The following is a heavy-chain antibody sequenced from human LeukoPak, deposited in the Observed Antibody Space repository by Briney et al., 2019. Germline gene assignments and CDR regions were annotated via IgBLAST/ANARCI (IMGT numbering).Heavy chain of an antibody. CDR2: INPSGDST. CDR1: GYTFTINH. CDR3: AKLATSDTGETY. V-gene: IGHV1-46*01. Sequence: ASVKVSCKASGYTFTINHIHWVRQAPGQGLVWMGVINPSGDSTTYAQNFQGRVTMTRDTSTSTVYMELRSLRSEDTAIYYCAKLATSDTGETYWGQGTLVTVSS. D-gene: IGHD3-16*01. J-gene: IGHJ4*02.